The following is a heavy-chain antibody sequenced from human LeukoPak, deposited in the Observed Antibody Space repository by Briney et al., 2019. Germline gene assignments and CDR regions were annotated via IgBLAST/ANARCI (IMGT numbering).Heavy chain of an antibody. D-gene: IGHD3-22*01. Sequence: PSETLSLTCTVSNYSISNSYYWGWIRQPPGKGLEWIGSIYYSGSTYYNPSLKSRVTISVDTSKNQFSLKLRSVTAADTAVYYCAREMLYDSTGYYFWGQGTLVTVSS. CDR3: AREMLYDSTGYYF. V-gene: IGHV4-38-2*02. CDR1: NYSISNSYY. CDR2: IYYSGST. J-gene: IGHJ4*02.